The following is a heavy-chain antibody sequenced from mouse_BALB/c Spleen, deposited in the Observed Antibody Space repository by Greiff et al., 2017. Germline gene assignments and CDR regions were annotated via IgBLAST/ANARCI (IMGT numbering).Heavy chain of an antibody. CDR3: ARRLRGWYCDV. CDR2: INPYNGDT. CDR1: GYSFTGYF. V-gene: IGHV1-20*02. Sequence: EVQLQQSGPELVKPGASVKISCKASGYSFTGYFMNWVMQSHGKSLEWIGRINPYNGDTFYNQKFKGKATLTVDKSSSTAHMELRSLASEDSAVYYCARRLRGWYCDVWGAGTTVTVSS. D-gene: IGHD2-4*01. J-gene: IGHJ1*01.